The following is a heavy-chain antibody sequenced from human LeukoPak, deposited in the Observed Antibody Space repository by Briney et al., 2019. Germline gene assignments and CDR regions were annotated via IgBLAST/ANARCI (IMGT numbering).Heavy chain of an antibody. V-gene: IGHV4-30-2*01. CDR3: ARAGTAYRGQWLVDY. J-gene: IGHJ4*02. CDR2: IYHSGST. Sequence: SQTLSLTCTVSGGSISSYYWSWIRQPPGKGLEWIGYIYHSGSTYYNPSLKSRVTKSVDRSKNQFSLKLSSVTAADTAVYYCARAGTAYRGQWLVDYWGQGTLVTVSS. D-gene: IGHD6-19*01. CDR1: GGSISSYY.